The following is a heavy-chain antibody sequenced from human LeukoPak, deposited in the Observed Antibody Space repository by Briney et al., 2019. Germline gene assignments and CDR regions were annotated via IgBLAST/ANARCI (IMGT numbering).Heavy chain of an antibody. CDR1: GFTFSTFA. Sequence: GGSLRLSCAASGFTFSTFAMLWVRQPPGKGLEWVSSIFPSGGEIHYADSVRGRFTTSRDNSKSILSLQMNSLRAEDTAIYYCATYRQVLLPFESWGQGTLVTVSS. CDR2: IFPSGGEI. CDR3: ATYRQVLLPFES. D-gene: IGHD5-18*01. V-gene: IGHV3-23*01. J-gene: IGHJ4*02.